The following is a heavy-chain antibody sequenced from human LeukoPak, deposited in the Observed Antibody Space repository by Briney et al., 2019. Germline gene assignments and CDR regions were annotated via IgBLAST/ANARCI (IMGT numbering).Heavy chain of an antibody. CDR2: IYYSGST. J-gene: IGHJ3*02. Sequence: PSETLSLTCTVSGGSISSYYWSWIRQPPGKGLEWIGYIYYSGSTNYNPSLKSRVTISVDTSKNQFSLKLSSVTAADTAVYYCAREKMATISGAFDIWGQGTMVTVSS. CDR3: AREKMATISGAFDI. V-gene: IGHV4-59*01. D-gene: IGHD5-24*01. CDR1: GGSISSYY.